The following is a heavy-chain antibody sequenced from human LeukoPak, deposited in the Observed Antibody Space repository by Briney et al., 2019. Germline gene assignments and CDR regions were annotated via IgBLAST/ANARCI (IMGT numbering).Heavy chain of an antibody. CDR3: ARAKLRSGPWNYYGMDV. Sequence: GASVKVSCKASGGTFSSYAISWVRQAPGQGLEWMGGIIPIFGTANYAQKFQGRVTITRDTSASTAYMELSSLRSEDTAVYYCARAKLRSGPWNYYGMDVWGQGTTVTVSS. V-gene: IGHV1-69*05. J-gene: IGHJ6*02. D-gene: IGHD6-19*01. CDR1: GGTFSSYA. CDR2: IIPIFGTA.